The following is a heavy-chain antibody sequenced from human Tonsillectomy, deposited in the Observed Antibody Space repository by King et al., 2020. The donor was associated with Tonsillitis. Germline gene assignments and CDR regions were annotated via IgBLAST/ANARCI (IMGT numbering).Heavy chain of an antibody. Sequence: VQLVESGGGVVQPGRSLRLSCAASGFTFSNYGMHWVRQAPGKGLEWVALIAYDASYENYADSVKGRFAISRDNSTNTLYLGMNRLRVEDTAVYYCAEDGICLSDWYFDPWGRGTLVTVSS. CDR1: GFTFSNYG. CDR2: IAYDASYE. D-gene: IGHD3-16*01. V-gene: IGHV3-30*18. J-gene: IGHJ2*01. CDR3: AEDGICLSDWYFDP.